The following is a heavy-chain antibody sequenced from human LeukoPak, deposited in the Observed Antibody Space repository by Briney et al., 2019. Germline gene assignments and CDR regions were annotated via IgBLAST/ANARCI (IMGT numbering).Heavy chain of an antibody. CDR1: GFTYSSYG. V-gene: IGHV3-23*01. Sequence: GGSLRLSCAASGFTYSSYGMSWVRQAPGKGLDWVSSISGSGYSAYYADSVKGRFTISRDNSKNTLSLQMNGLRAEDTAVYYCAKRGLTGTKEFDYWGQGTLVTVSS. J-gene: IGHJ4*02. CDR3: AKRGLTGTKEFDY. CDR2: ISGSGYSA. D-gene: IGHD1-7*01.